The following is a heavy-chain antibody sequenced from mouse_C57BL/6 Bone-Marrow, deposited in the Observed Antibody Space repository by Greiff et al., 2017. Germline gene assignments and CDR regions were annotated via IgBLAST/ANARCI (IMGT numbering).Heavy chain of an antibody. D-gene: IGHD1-1*01. CDR2: ISSGGSYT. J-gene: IGHJ4*01. CDR1: GFTFSSYG. Sequence: EVQGVESGGDLVKPGGSLKLSCAASGFTFSSYGMSWVRQTPDKRLEWVATISSGGSYTYYPDSVKGRFTISRDNAKNTLYLQISSLKSEDTAMYYGARHGHYFYGSSPYYARDYWGQGTSVTVSA. CDR3: ARHGHYFYGSSPYYARDY. V-gene: IGHV5-6*01.